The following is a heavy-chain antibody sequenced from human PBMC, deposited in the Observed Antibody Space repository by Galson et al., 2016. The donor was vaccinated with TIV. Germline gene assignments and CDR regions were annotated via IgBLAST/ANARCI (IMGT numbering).Heavy chain of an antibody. CDR1: GGPINNYDY. CDR2: VYYSGST. V-gene: IGHV4-59*08. J-gene: IGHJ3*02. CDR3: ARRLPAGDVGAFHI. Sequence: SETLSLTCIVSGGPINNYDYWSWIRQPPGKGLEWIGYVYYSGSTNYNPSLKSRVTILIDTSKNQFSLRLSSVTAADTAVYYCARRLPAGDVGAFHIWGQGTMVSVSS. D-gene: IGHD1-26*01.